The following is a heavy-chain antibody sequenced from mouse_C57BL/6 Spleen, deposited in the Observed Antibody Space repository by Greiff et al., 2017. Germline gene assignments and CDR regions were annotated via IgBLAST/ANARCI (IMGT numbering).Heavy chain of an antibody. CDR2: IYPGSGST. J-gene: IGHJ2*01. Sequence: VQLQQPGAELVKPGASVKMSCKASGYTFTSYWITWVKQRPGQGLEWIGDIYPGSGSTNYNEKFKSKATLTVDTSSSTAYMQLSSLTSEDSAVYHCARHYYGSSYYFDYWGQGTTLTVSS. CDR3: ARHYYGSSYYFDY. V-gene: IGHV1-55*01. CDR1: GYTFTSYW. D-gene: IGHD1-1*01.